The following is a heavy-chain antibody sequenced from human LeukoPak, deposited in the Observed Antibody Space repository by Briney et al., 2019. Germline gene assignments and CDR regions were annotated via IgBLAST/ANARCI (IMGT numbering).Heavy chain of an antibody. CDR2: IYPGDSDT. D-gene: IGHD1-26*01. V-gene: IGHV5-51*01. Sequence: GESLKISCKGSGYTFKHHWIGWVRQMPGKGLEWMGLIYPGDSDTRYSPSFQGQVTISADKSISTAYLQWTSLKASDTAMYYCARVGRGGSYAERYFACWGQGPPVTVPS. J-gene: IGHJ4*02. CDR3: ARVGRGGSYAERYFAC. CDR1: GYTFKHHW.